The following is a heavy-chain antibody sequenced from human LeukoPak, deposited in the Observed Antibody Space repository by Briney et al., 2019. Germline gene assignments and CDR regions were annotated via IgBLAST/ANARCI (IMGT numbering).Heavy chain of an antibody. J-gene: IGHJ6*04. CDR1: GYSICSGYY. D-gene: IGHD2-2*01. Sequence: SETLSLTCAVSGYSICSGYYWGWIRQPPGKGLEWIGSIYHSGSTYYNPSLKSRVTISVDTSKNPFTLKLSSVTAADTAVYYCASGYCSSTSCSAGMDVWGKGTTVTVSS. V-gene: IGHV4-38-2*01. CDR2: IYHSGST. CDR3: ASGYCSSTSCSAGMDV.